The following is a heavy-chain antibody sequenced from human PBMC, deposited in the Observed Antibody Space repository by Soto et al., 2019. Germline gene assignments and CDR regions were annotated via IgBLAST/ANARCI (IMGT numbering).Heavy chain of an antibody. Sequence: SLRLSCTASGFTFGDYAMSWVRQAPGKGLEWVGFIRSKAYGGTTEYAASVKGRFTISRDDSKSIAYLQMNSLKTEDTAVYYCTRDLGSYYDSSGYYDYWGQGTLVTVSS. CDR3: TRDLGSYYDSSGYYDY. V-gene: IGHV3-49*04. CDR2: IRSKAYGGTT. D-gene: IGHD3-22*01. J-gene: IGHJ4*02. CDR1: GFTFGDYA.